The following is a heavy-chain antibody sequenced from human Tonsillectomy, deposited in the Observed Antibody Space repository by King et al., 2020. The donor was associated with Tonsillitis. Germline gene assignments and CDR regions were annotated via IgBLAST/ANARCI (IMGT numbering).Heavy chain of an antibody. CDR3: AKDIVVVVAPSLQH. Sequence: VQLVESGGGLVQPGGSLRLSCAASGFTFRSNAMSWVRQAPGKGLEWVSAIRGRGGSTYYADSVKGRFTISRDNSKNTLYLQMNSLRAEDTAVYYCAKDIVVVVAPSLQHWGQGTLVTVSS. V-gene: IGHV3-23*04. J-gene: IGHJ1*01. CDR1: GFTFRSNA. D-gene: IGHD2-15*01. CDR2: IRGRGGST.